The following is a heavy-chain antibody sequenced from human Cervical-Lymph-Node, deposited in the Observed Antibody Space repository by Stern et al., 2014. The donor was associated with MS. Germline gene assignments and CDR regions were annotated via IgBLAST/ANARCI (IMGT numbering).Heavy chain of an antibody. D-gene: IGHD6-13*01. CDR1: GFDFSDYY. Sequence: VQLEESGGGSVKPGGSLRLSCAASGFDFSDYYMSWSRQAPGKGLEWVSYISHDGDTIYYADSVNGRFTVSRDNAKKSLSLQMSSLRADDTAVYYCARATPGTPAYWGQGTLVIVSS. J-gene: IGHJ4*02. CDR2: ISHDGDTI. V-gene: IGHV3-11*01. CDR3: ARATPGTPAY.